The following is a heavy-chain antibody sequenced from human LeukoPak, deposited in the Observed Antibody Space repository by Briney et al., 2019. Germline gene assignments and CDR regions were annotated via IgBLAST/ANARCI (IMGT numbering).Heavy chain of an antibody. D-gene: IGHD3-22*01. J-gene: IGHJ4*02. CDR2: IIPILGIA. CDR1: GGTFSSYA. Sequence: HRASVKVSCKASGGTFSSYAISWVRQAPGQGLEWMGRIIPILGIASYAQKFQGRVTITADKSTSTAYMELSSLRSEDTAVYYCARNGDYDSSALFDYGAREPLVPVPS. V-gene: IGHV1-69*04. CDR3: ARNGDYDSSALFDY.